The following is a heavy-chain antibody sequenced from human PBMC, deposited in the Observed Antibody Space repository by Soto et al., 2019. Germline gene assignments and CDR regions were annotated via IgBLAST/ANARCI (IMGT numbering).Heavy chain of an antibody. Sequence: QVQLQESGPGLVKPSETLSLTCTVSGGSISSYYWSWIRQPPGKGREWIGYIYYNGSTNHNPSLKSRITISVDTAKNPFSLKLSSVTAADTAVYYCARVWTAGDSSGYSPIDYWGQGTLVTVSS. J-gene: IGHJ4*02. D-gene: IGHD3-22*01. V-gene: IGHV4-59*01. CDR1: GGSISSYY. CDR3: ARVWTAGDSSGYSPIDY. CDR2: IYYNGST.